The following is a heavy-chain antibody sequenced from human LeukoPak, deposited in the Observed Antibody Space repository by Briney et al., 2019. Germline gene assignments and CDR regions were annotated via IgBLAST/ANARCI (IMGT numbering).Heavy chain of an antibody. CDR3: ARGQGVVVPAAGYYFDY. D-gene: IGHD2-2*01. CDR1: GYTFTSYG. V-gene: IGHV1-18*01. J-gene: IGHJ4*02. Sequence: SVKVSCKASGYTFTSYGISWVRQAPGQGREWMGWISAYNGNTNYAQKLQGRVTMTTDTSTSTAYMELRSLRSDDTAVYYCARGQGVVVPAAGYYFDYWGQGTLVTVSS. CDR2: ISAYNGNT.